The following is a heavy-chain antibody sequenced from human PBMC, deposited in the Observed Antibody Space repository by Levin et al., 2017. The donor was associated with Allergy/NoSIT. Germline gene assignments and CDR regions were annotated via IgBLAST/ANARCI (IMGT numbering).Heavy chain of an antibody. CDR2: ISGSDGST. J-gene: IGHJ4*02. CDR3: AKDLRDPSRGSYGN. D-gene: IGHD1-26*01. Sequence: GGSLRLSCVASGITFRYYAMSWVRQAPGKGLEWVSAISGSDGSTYYVDSVKGRFTISRDNSKNTLYLQMNSLRVEDTAIYYCAKDLRDPSRGSYGNWGQGTLVTVSS. V-gene: IGHV3-23*01. CDR1: GITFRYYA.